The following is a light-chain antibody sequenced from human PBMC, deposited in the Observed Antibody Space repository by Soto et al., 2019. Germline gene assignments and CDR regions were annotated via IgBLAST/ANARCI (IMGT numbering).Light chain of an antibody. J-gene: IGKJ2*01. CDR1: QGISSY. CDR2: AAS. V-gene: IGKV1-8*01. CDR3: QQYDSYPLT. Sequence: AIRMTQSPSSFSASTGDRVTITCRASQGISSYLAWYQQKPGKAPKLLIYAASTLQSGVPSRFSGSGSGTAFSLTISCLQSEDFATYYCQQYDSYPLTFGHGTKLEIK.